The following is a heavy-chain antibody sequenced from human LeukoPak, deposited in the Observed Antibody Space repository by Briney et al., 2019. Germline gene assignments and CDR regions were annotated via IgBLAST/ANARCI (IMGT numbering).Heavy chain of an antibody. CDR1: GGSFSGYY. V-gene: IGHV4-34*01. CDR3: ARASYYYDSSGYQAFDI. J-gene: IGHJ3*02. CDR2: IYYSGST. D-gene: IGHD3-22*01. Sequence: SETLSLTCAVYGGSFSGYYWSWIRQPPGKGLEWIGSIYYSGSTYYNPSLKSRVTISVDTSKNQFSLKLSSVTAADTAVYYCARASYYYDSSGYQAFDIWGQGTMVTVSS.